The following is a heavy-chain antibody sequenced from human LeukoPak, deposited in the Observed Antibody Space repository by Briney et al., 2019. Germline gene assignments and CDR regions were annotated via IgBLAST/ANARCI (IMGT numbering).Heavy chain of an antibody. CDR2: INPNSGGT. D-gene: IGHD3-22*01. J-gene: IGHJ4*02. CDR1: GYTFTVYY. CDR3: ARASYYDSSGSSDY. V-gene: IGHV1-2*02. Sequence: EASVTVSCKASGYTFTVYYMHWVRQAPGQGLEWMGWINPNSGGTNYSQKFQGRVTMTRDTSISTAYMELSRLRSDDTAVYYCARASYYDSSGSSDYWGQGTLVTVSS.